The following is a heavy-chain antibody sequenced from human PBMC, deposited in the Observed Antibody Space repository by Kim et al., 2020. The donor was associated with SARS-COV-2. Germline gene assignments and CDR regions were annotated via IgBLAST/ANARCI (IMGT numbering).Heavy chain of an antibody. Sequence: GGSLRLSCAASGFTFSSYAMHWVRQAPGKGLEWVAVISYDGSNKYYADSVKGRFTISRDNSKNTLYLQMNSLRAEDTAVYYCARDPGSNYAYRIPGYYFDYWGQGTLVTVSS. CDR1: GFTFSSYA. CDR3: ARDPGSNYAYRIPGYYFDY. CDR2: ISYDGSNK. D-gene: IGHD4-4*01. J-gene: IGHJ4*02. V-gene: IGHV3-30-3*01.